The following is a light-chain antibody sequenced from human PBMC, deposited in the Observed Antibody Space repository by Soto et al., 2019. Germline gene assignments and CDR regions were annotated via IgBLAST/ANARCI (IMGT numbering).Light chain of an antibody. V-gene: IGKV1-39*01. CDR3: QQSYSTPPTT. J-gene: IGKJ1*01. CDR2: AAS. CDR1: QSISSY. Sequence: DIQMTQSPSSLSASVGDRVTITCRASQSISSYLNWYQQKPGKAPKLLIYAASSLQSGVPSRFSGSGSGIDFTLTISSLQPEDFATYYCQQSYSTPPTTFGQGTKVEIK.